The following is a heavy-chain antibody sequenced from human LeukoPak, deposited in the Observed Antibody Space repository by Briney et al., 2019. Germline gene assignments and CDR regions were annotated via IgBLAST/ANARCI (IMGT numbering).Heavy chain of an antibody. CDR2: ISGSGGKT. CDR1: GFTFSSYA. V-gene: IGHV3-23*01. CDR3: AKAPVGANYYDSSGYFDY. D-gene: IGHD3-22*01. J-gene: IGHJ4*02. Sequence: GSLRRSCAASGFTFSSYAMSWVRQAPGKWLEWVSVISGSGGKTYYADSVKGRFTISRDNTKNTLYLQMNSLRAEDTAIYYCAKAPVGANYYDSSGYFDYWGQGTLVTVSS.